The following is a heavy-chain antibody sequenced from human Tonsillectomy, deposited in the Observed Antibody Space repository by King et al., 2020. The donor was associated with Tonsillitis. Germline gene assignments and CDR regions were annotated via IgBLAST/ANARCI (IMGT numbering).Heavy chain of an antibody. V-gene: IGHV3-11*06. CDR2: ILSGRGYT. J-gene: IGHJ3*02. CDR1: GVTFSDSH. D-gene: IGHD2-21*02. CDR3: VRICGGDCYGAFDI. Sequence: VQLVESGGGFVKPGGSLRLSCVGSGVTFSDSHMAWVRQAPGKGLEWLSYILSGRGYTVYLNSVRGRFTISRDNAKNSLFLQMNSLRVDDTAVYFCVRICGGDCYGAFDIWGQGTMVTVSS.